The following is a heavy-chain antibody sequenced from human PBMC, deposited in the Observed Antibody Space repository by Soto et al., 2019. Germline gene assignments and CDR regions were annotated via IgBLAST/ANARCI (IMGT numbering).Heavy chain of an antibody. Sequence: SVKVSCKASGGTFSSYTISWVRQAPGQGLEWMGRIIPILGIANYAQKFQGRVTITADKSTSTAYMELSSLRSEDTAVYYCASEGSSDRTTSYYYYMDGWGKGTTVTVSS. CDR2: IIPILGIA. J-gene: IGHJ6*03. CDR3: ASEGSSDRTTSYYYYMDG. D-gene: IGHD6-6*01. V-gene: IGHV1-69*02. CDR1: GGTFSSYT.